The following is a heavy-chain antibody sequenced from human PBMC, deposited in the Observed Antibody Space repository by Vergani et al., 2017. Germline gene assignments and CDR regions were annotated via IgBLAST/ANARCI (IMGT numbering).Heavy chain of an antibody. V-gene: IGHV1-69*01. Sequence: QVQLVQSGAEVKKPGASVKVSCKASGYTFTGYYMHWVRQAPGQGLEWMGWINPIFGTANYAQKFQGRVTITADESTSTAYMELSSLRSEDTAVYYCARYGTSGSYDYFDYWGQGTLVTVSS. D-gene: IGHD1-26*01. CDR3: ARYGTSGSYDYFDY. J-gene: IGHJ4*02. CDR2: INPIFGTA. CDR1: GYTFTGYY.